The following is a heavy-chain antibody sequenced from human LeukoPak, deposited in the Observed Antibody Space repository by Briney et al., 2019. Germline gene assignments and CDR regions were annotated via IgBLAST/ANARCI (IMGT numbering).Heavy chain of an antibody. Sequence: KPGGTLRLSCVASGFTFSDFYMSWVRQAPGKGLEWVSNLSCSGSNIYYTDSVKGRFTISRDNAKNSLYLQMNSLRAEDTAVYYCARFGSGSDYEHDAFDIWGQGTMVTVSS. V-gene: IGHV3-11*04. D-gene: IGHD1-26*01. CDR2: LSCSGSNI. CDR3: ARFGSGSDYEHDAFDI. CDR1: GFTFSDFY. J-gene: IGHJ3*02.